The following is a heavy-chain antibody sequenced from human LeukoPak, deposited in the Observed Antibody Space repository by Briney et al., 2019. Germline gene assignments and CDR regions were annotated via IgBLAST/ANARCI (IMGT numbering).Heavy chain of an antibody. CDR2: ITGRGTI. CDR3: ARDGVAGATLFDY. V-gene: IGHV3-48*03. J-gene: IGHJ4*01. Sequence: PWGSLRLSCAASGFTFSRYGMNWVRQARGKGLEWVSYITGRGTIYYADSVKGRFTISRDNAKNSLYLQMNSLRAEDTATYYCARDGVAGATLFDYWGQGTLVTVSS. D-gene: IGHD1-26*01. CDR1: GFTFSRYG.